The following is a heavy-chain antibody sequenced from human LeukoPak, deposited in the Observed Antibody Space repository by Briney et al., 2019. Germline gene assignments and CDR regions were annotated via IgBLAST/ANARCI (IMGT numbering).Heavy chain of an antibody. CDR2: IFSDGTTT. CDR3: ARELPREVTLDY. D-gene: IGHD2-21*02. CDR1: EFDFFSYG. V-gene: IGHV3-74*01. J-gene: IGHJ4*01. Sequence: PGGSLRLSCVASEFDFFSYGMQWVRQAPGKGLAWASRIFSDGTTTSYADSVKGRFTISRDNAKNTLYLQMNSLRAEDTAVYYCARELPREVTLDYWGQGTLVTVSP.